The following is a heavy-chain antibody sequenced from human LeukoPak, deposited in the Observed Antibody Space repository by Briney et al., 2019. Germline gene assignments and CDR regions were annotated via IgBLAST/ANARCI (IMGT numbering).Heavy chain of an antibody. CDR3: ARTTPVYGVYDY. J-gene: IGHJ4*02. CDR2: IFPDGRT. Sequence: GGSLSLSCAASGLTVTDNYMSWVRQAPGKGLEWVSVIFPDGRTYHADSVKGRFTISRDNSKNTLFLQMNGLRADDTSLYHCARTTPVYGVYDYWGQGILVTVSS. CDR1: GLTVTDNY. V-gene: IGHV3-53*01. D-gene: IGHD4-17*01.